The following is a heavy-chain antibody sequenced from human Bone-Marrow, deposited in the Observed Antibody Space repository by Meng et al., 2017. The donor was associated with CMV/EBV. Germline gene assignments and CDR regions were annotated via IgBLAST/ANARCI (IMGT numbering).Heavy chain of an antibody. D-gene: IGHD4/OR15-4a*01. CDR2: ISSSSSYI. V-gene: IGHV3-21*01. CDR1: GFTFSSYS. J-gene: IGHJ4*02. CDR3: ARDLTIRDY. Sequence: GESLKISCAASGFTFSSYSMNWVRQAPGKGLEWVSSISSSSSYIYYADSVKGRFTISRDNAKNSLYLQMNSLRAEDTAVYYCARDLTIRDYWGERTLVAASS.